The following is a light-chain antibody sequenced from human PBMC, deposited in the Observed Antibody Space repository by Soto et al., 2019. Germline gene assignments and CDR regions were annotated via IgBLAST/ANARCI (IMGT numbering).Light chain of an antibody. Sequence: DVVMTQSPLSLPVTLGQSASISCTSSQSLVYADGNTYLNWLQQRPGQSPRRLIYKVFNRDSGGPDSLSGSASGSEFTLTISREKAEDIGVYYGMQTAHWQYSFGRGTKFEIK. CDR2: KVF. V-gene: IGKV2-30*01. CDR1: QSLVYADGNTY. CDR3: MQTAHWQYS. J-gene: IGKJ2*01.